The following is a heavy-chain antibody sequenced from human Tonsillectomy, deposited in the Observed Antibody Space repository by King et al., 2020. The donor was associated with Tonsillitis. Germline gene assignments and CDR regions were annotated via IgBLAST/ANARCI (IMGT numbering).Heavy chain of an antibody. Sequence: VQLQESGPGLVKPSETLSLTCTVSGGSISSYYWSWIRQPPGKGLEWIGYIYYSGSTNYNPSLTNRVTISVDTSKNQFSLKLSSVTAADTAVYYCARARFGYYFDYWGQGTLVTVSS. D-gene: IGHD3-10*01. V-gene: IGHV4-59*01. CDR1: GGSISSYY. J-gene: IGHJ4*02. CDR2: IYYSGST. CDR3: ARARFGYYFDY.